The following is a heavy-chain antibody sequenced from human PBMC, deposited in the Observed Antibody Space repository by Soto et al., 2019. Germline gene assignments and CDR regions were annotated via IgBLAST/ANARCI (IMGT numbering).Heavy chain of an antibody. CDR3: ASTDFRPPGGILRMSYYFDY. V-gene: IGHV4-39*01. J-gene: IGHJ4*02. CDR1: GGSISSSSYY. D-gene: IGHD3-3*01. CDR2: IYYSGST. Sequence: SETLSLTCTVSGGSISSSSYYWGWIRQPPGKGLEWIGSIYYSGSTYYNPSLKSRVTISVDTSKNQFSLKLSSVTAADTAVYYCASTDFRPPGGILRMSYYFDYWGQGTLVTVSS.